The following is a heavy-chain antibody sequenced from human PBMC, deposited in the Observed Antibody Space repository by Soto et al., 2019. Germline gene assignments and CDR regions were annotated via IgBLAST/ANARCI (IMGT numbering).Heavy chain of an antibody. J-gene: IGHJ6*02. Sequence: EVQLVESGGDLVQPGRSLRLSCAASGFTFDDYAMHWVRQVPGKGLQWVSGLSWNGVTIGYAASVKGRFTIPRDNAKKSLYRQMNGLRPDDTALYYWAASRAYDSSDYSGFDYGMDVWGLGTTVAVSS. V-gene: IGHV3-9*01. CDR1: GFTFDDYA. CDR3: AASRAYDSSDYSGFDYGMDV. CDR2: LSWNGVTI. D-gene: IGHD3-22*01.